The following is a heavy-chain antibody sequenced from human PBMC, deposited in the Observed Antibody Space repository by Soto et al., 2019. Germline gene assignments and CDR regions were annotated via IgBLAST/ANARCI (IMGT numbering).Heavy chain of an antibody. Sequence: GGSLRLSCAASGFTFSSHSMNWVRQAPGKGLEWVAYISTSSSYIYYTDSVKGRFTISRENAKNSLYLQMNSLRAEDTAVYYCARDMGHTVVVTAIDFWGQGTLVTVSS. CDR1: GFTFSSHS. D-gene: IGHD2-21*02. J-gene: IGHJ4*02. CDR3: ARDMGHTVVVTAIDF. V-gene: IGHV3-21*01. CDR2: ISTSSSYI.